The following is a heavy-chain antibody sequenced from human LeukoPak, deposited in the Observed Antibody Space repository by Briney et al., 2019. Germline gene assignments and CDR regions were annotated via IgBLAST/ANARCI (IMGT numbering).Heavy chain of an antibody. J-gene: IGHJ5*02. V-gene: IGHV4-59*11. D-gene: IGHD3-22*01. CDR3: ARMSDYYDSSGYAWSLFDP. CDR2: IYYSGST. Sequence: SETLSLTCTVSGGSISSHYWSWIRQPPGKGLEWIGYIYYSGSTSYNPSLKSRVTISVDTSKNQFSLKLSSVTVADTAVYYCARMSDYYDSSGYAWSLFDPWGQGTLVTVSS. CDR1: GGSISSHY.